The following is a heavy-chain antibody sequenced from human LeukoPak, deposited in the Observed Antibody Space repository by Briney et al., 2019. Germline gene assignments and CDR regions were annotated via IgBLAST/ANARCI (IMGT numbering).Heavy chain of an antibody. V-gene: IGHV1-18*01. CDR1: GYRFTNYG. Sequence: ASVKVSCKASGYRFTNYGISWVRQAPGQGLQWMGWISTYNTNTNYAQKLQGRVTMTTDTSTSTAYMELRSLRYDDTAVYYCARDESSGSYGPNLDYWGQGTLVTVSS. J-gene: IGHJ4*02. CDR3: ARDESSGSYGPNLDY. D-gene: IGHD1-26*01. CDR2: ISTYNTNT.